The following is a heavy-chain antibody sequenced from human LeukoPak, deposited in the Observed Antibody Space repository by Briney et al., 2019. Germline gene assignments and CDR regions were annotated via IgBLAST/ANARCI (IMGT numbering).Heavy chain of an antibody. CDR3: AKEAAYYDFWSGYTGQGFDP. J-gene: IGHJ5*02. CDR1: GFTFSSYS. D-gene: IGHD3-3*01. CDR2: ISSSSSYI. Sequence: GGSLRLSCAASGFTFSSYSMTWVRQAPGKGLEWVSSISSSSSYIYYADSVKGRFTISRDNAKNSLYLQMNSLRAEDTAVYYCAKEAAYYDFWSGYTGQGFDPWGQGTLVTVSS. V-gene: IGHV3-21*01.